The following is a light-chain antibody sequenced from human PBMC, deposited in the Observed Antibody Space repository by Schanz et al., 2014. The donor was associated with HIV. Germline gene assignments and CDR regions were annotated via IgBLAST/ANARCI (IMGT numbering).Light chain of an antibody. CDR2: EVS. J-gene: IGLJ3*02. Sequence: QSALTQPASVSGSPGQSITISCTGTSSDVGSYDLVSWYQQHPGRAPKIMIYEVSKRPSGVPDRFSGSKSGTSASLAITGLQGEDEADYYCQSYDSSLSGLVFGGGTKLTVL. V-gene: IGLV2-14*02. CDR1: SSDVGSYDL. CDR3: QSYDSSLSGLV.